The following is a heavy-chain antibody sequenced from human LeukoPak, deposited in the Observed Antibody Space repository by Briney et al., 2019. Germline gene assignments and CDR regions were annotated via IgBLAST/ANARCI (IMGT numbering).Heavy chain of an antibody. D-gene: IGHD5-24*01. CDR3: ARGETQYLDY. Sequence: SETLSLTCTVSGGSISSGSYYWSWIRQPAGKGLEWIGRIYTSGSTNYNPSLKSRVTISVDTSKNQFSLKLSSVTAADTAVYYCARGETQYLDYWGQGALVTVSS. CDR2: IYTSGST. V-gene: IGHV4-61*02. CDR1: GGSISSGSYY. J-gene: IGHJ4*02.